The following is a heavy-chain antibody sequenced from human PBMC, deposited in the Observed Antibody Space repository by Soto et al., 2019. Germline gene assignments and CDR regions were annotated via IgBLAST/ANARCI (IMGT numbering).Heavy chain of an antibody. CDR2: ISTGGSTI. V-gene: IGHV3-48*03. CDR1: GFTFSTYE. J-gene: IGHJ4*02. Sequence: PGGSLRLSFAASGFTFSTYEMNWVRQAPGKGLEWVSYISTGGSTIYYADSVRGRFTISRDNAKNSLYLQMNSLRAEDTAVYYCARSLRFYTYWGQGTLVTVSS. D-gene: IGHD3-3*01. CDR3: ARSLRFYTY.